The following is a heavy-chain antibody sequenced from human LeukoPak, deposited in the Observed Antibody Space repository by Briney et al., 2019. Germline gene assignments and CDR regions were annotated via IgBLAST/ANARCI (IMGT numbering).Heavy chain of an antibody. J-gene: IGHJ6*02. CDR2: INSVGDT. CDR3: ARCDCSGGSCSSMDV. CDR1: ALSFSTYD. D-gene: IGHD2-15*01. Sequence: GGSLRLSRAASALSFSTYDVHWVRQATGKGLEWVSGINSVGDTYYPGSVKGRFTISREDAKNSFYLQMNSLRAGDTAVYYCARCDCSGGSCSSMDVWGHGTTVTVSS. V-gene: IGHV3-13*04.